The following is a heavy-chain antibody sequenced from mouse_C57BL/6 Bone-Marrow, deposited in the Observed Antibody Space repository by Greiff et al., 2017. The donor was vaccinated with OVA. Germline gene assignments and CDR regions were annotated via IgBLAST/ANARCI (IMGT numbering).Heavy chain of an antibody. CDR2: ISSGGDYI. V-gene: IGHV5-9-1*02. Sequence: EVKLMESGAGLVKPGGSLKLSCAASGFTFSSYAMSWVRQTPEKRLEWVAYISSGGDYIYYADTVKGRFTISRDNARNTLYLQMSSLKSEDTAMYYCTRATTVVAPYWYFDVWGTGTTVTVSS. J-gene: IGHJ1*03. CDR1: GFTFSSYA. CDR3: TRATTVVAPYWYFDV. D-gene: IGHD1-1*01.